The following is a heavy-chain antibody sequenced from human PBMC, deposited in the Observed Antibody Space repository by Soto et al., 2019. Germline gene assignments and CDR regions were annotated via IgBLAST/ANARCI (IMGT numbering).Heavy chain of an antibody. Sequence: PSDTLSLTCTVSGGSISIYYWSWIRQPPGKGLEWIGYIYYSGSTNYNPSLKSRVTISVDTSKNQFSLKLSSVTAADTAVYYCARDAVTIFGVDIFDYWGQGTLVTVSS. V-gene: IGHV4-59*01. D-gene: IGHD3-3*01. CDR3: ARDAVTIFGVDIFDY. CDR1: GGSISIYY. J-gene: IGHJ4*02. CDR2: IYYSGST.